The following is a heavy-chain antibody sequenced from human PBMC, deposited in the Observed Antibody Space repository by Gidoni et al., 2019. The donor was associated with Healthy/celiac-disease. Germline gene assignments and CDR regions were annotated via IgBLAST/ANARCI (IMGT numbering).Heavy chain of an antibody. V-gene: IGHV3-23*01. D-gene: IGHD6-19*01. J-gene: IGHJ4*02. CDR2: IRGGGGST. CDR3: AKVSGGIVAVAGTGEDY. Sequence: EVQLLESGGCLVQPGWSLSLSCAASGFTFSRYAMSWVRQAPGKGLEWVSAIRGGGGSTYYADSVKGRFTISRDNSKNTMYLQMNSLRAEDTAVYYCAKVSGGIVAVAGTGEDYWGQGTLVTVSS. CDR1: GFTFSRYA.